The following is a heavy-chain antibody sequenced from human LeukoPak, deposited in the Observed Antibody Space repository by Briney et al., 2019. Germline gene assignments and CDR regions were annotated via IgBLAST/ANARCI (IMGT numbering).Heavy chain of an antibody. CDR2: LPGSGPNT. D-gene: IGHD6-19*01. CDR1: GFTFSNYA. Sequence: PGGSLRLSCAASGFTFSNYAMSWIRRPQGKRREGVSPLPGSGPNTYYADSVKGRFTISRDNSQNTLYLQMYRLRAEDTAVYYCAKDLRSGWYDYYFYYIDVWGKGTTVTASS. J-gene: IGHJ6*03. V-gene: IGHV3-23*01. CDR3: AKDLRSGWYDYYFYYIDV.